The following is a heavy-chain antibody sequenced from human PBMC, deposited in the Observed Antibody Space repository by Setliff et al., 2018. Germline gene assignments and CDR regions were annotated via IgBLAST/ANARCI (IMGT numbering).Heavy chain of an antibody. CDR2: ISYDGINN. J-gene: IGHJ4*02. CDR3: ARDPPRALSQNYNFRSAYLDH. CDR1: GFTFSNHP. D-gene: IGHD3-3*01. Sequence: LRLSCAASGFTFSNHPMHWVRQAPGKGLEWVAVISYDGINNYYADSVKGRFTISRDNSKNTLYLQMNSLRPEDTAVYYCARDPPRALSQNYNFRSAYLDHWGQGTLVTVSS. V-gene: IGHV3-30*01.